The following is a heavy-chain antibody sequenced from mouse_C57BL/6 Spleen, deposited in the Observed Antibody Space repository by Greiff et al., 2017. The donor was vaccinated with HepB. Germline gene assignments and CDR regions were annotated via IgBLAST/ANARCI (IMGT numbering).Heavy chain of an antibody. V-gene: IGHV5-4*01. CDR2: ISDGGSYT. CDR1: GFTFSSYA. CDR3: ARDGGSSSWYFDV. J-gene: IGHJ1*03. D-gene: IGHD1-1*01. Sequence: EVQRVESGGGLVKPGGSLKLSCAASGFTFSSYAMSWVRQTPEKRLEWVATISDGGSYTYYPDNVKGRFTISRDNAKNNLYLQMSHLKSEDTAMYYCARDGGSSSWYFDVWGTGTTVTVSS.